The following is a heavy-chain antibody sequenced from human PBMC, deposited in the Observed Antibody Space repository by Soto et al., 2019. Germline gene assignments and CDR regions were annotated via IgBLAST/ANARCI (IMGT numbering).Heavy chain of an antibody. CDR2: IYYSGST. V-gene: IGHV4-59*01. CDR1: GGSISSYY. D-gene: IGHD4-4*01. CDR3: ATGRGDDYSNFYYFDY. J-gene: IGHJ4*02. Sequence: PSETLSLTCTVSGGSISSYYWSWIRQPPGKGLEWIGYIYYSGSTNYNPSLKSRVTISVDTSKNQFSLKLSSVTAADTAVYYCATGRGDDYSNFYYFDYWGQGTLATVSS.